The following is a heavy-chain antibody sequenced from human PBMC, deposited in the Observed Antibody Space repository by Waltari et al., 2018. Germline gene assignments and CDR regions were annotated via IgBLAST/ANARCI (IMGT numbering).Heavy chain of an antibody. CDR1: GGSISSSSYY. CDR3: ATISSSWYGDYYYYYMDV. CDR2: IYYSGST. D-gene: IGHD6-13*01. Sequence: QLQLQELGPGLVKPSETLSLTCTVSGGSISSSSYYWGWIRQPPGKGLEWIGSIYYSGSTYYNPSLKSRVTISVDTSKNQFSLKLSSVTAADTAVYYCATISSSWYGDYYYYYMDVWGKGTTVTVSS. J-gene: IGHJ6*03. V-gene: IGHV4-39*01.